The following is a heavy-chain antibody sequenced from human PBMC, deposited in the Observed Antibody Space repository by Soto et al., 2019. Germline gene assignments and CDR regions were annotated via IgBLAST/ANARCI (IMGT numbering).Heavy chain of an antibody. Sequence: SVKVSCKASGGTFSSYAISWVRQAPGQGLEWMGGIIPIFGTANYAQKFQGRVTITADESTSTAYMELSSLRSEDTAVYYCASRSLVDTAMVTYAFDIWGQGTMVTVSS. V-gene: IGHV1-69*13. J-gene: IGHJ3*02. CDR3: ASRSLVDTAMVTYAFDI. D-gene: IGHD5-18*01. CDR2: IIPIFGTA. CDR1: GGTFSSYA.